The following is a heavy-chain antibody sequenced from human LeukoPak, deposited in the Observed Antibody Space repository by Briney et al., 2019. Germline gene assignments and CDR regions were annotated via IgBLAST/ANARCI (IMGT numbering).Heavy chain of an antibody. V-gene: IGHV4-59*01. CDR1: GGSISSYY. CDR3: ARGIAVAGLEFDY. J-gene: IGHJ4*02. CDR2: IYYSGST. Sequence: SETLSLTCTVSGGSISSYYWSWIRQPPGKGLEWIGYIYYSGSTNYNPSLKSRVTLSVDTSKNQFSLKLSSVTAADTAVYYCARGIAVAGLEFDYWGQGTLVTVSS. D-gene: IGHD6-19*01.